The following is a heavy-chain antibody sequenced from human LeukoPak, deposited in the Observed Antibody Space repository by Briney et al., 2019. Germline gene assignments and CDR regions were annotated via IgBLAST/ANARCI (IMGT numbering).Heavy chain of an antibody. CDR1: GYTFTIYG. D-gene: IGHD5-24*01. Sequence: GASVKVSCKASGYTFTIYGITWVRQGPGQGLEWVGWISAYNGNTNYAQMVQGRVSMTTDTSTSTAYMELRSLRSDDTAVYYCARGLQETLGWLKAFSAFDIWGQGTMVTVSS. CDR2: ISAYNGNT. J-gene: IGHJ3*02. CDR3: ARGLQETLGWLKAFSAFDI. V-gene: IGHV1-18*01.